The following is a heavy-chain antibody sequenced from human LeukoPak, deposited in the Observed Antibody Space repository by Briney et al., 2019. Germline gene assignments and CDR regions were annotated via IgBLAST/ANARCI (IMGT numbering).Heavy chain of an antibody. CDR1: GGSFSGYY. CDR3: ARVRDGYFDY. CDR2: INHSGST. Sequence: SETLSLTCAVYGGSFSGYYWSWIRQPPGKGLEWIGEINHSGSTNYNPSLKSRVTISVDTSKNQFSLKLSSGTAADTAVYYCARVRDGYFDYWGQGTLVTVSS. D-gene: IGHD5-24*01. V-gene: IGHV4-34*01. J-gene: IGHJ4*02.